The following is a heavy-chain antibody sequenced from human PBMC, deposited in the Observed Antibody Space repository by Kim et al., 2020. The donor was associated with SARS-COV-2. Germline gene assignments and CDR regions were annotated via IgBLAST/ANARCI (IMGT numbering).Heavy chain of an antibody. J-gene: IGHJ4*02. D-gene: IGHD2-8*01. Sequence: KYAQKFQGRVTMTTDTSADTAYMELRSLRSDDTALYYCARAHYSTNSPFVYWGQGTLVTVSS. V-gene: IGHV1-18*01. CDR3: ARAHYSTNSPFVY.